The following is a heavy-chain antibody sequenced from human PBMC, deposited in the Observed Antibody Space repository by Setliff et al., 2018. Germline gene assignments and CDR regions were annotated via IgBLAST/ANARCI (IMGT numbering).Heavy chain of an antibody. CDR3: ATFLPRRPTMRYGMDV. CDR1: GYTFTDYY. J-gene: IGHJ6*02. CDR2: VDPEDGET. D-gene: IGHD1-1*01. V-gene: IGHV1-69-2*01. Sequence: GASVKVSCKVSGYTFTDYYMHWVQQAPGKGLEWMGLVDPEDGETIYAQKFQGRVTMTEDTSTDTAYMELSSLRSEDTAVYYCATFLPRRPTMRYGMDVWGQGTTVTVSS.